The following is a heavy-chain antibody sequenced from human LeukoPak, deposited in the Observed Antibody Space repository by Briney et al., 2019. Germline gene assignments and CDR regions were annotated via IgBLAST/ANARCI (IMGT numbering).Heavy chain of an antibody. D-gene: IGHD2-2*02. J-gene: IGHJ6*02. CDR1: GFTFSDYY. Sequence: GGSLRLSCAASGFTFSDYYMSWIRQAPGEGLEWVSYISSSGSTIYYADSVKGRFTISRDNAKNSLYLQMNSLRAEDTAVYYCARDSSSCYTYYYYGMDVWGQGTTVTVSS. CDR3: ARDSSSCYTYYYYGMDV. V-gene: IGHV3-11*01. CDR2: ISSSGSTI.